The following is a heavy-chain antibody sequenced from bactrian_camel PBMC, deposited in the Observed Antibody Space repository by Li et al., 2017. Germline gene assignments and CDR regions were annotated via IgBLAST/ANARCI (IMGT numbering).Heavy chain of an antibody. CDR1: AETFNGNC. CDR2: IDTDGST. V-gene: IGHV3S1*01. Sequence: VQLVESGGGSVQAGGSLRLSCATNAETFNGNCMGWFRQTPGKEHEAVCTIDTDGSTWYADSVNGRFTISKDSTDSTLYLQMNSLRPEDSAVYTCAAELGWCTAFTWEIAVRGQGTQVTVS. J-gene: IGHJ4*01. CDR3: AAELGWCTAFTWEIAV. D-gene: IGHD5*01.